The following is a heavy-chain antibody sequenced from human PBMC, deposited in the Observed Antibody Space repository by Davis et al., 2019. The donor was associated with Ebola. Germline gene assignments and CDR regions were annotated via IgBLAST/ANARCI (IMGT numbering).Heavy chain of an antibody. CDR3: ARVRGDLQFPFDL. V-gene: IGHV1-46*01. Sequence: ASVKVSCKASGYSFGSYGVSWVRHAPGQGLEWLGVVNPAGGSTRYPQKFQGRVTMTRDTSTSTAYIHLTTLTSEDTAVYYCARVRGDLQFPFDLWGQGTLVTVSS. D-gene: IGHD3-16*01. J-gene: IGHJ4*02. CDR2: VNPAGGST. CDR1: GYSFGSYG.